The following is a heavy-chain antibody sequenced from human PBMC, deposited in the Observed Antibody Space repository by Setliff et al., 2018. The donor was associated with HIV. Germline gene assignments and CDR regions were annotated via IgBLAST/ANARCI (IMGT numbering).Heavy chain of an antibody. Sequence: EDLSPPCTVSGGSISNYYWSWIRQPPGKGLEWIGCGYYSGITHYDPSLKSRVSISVDASKNQFSLRLNSVTVADTAVYFCARSSRGSLRDLDYWGPGTLVTVS. V-gene: IGHV4-59*08. CDR1: GGSISNYY. J-gene: IGHJ4*02. CDR3: ARSSRGSLRDLDY. CDR2: GYYSGIT. D-gene: IGHD2-21*02.